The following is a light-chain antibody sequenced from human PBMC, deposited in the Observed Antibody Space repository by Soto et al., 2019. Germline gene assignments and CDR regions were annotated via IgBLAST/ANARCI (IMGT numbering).Light chain of an antibody. J-gene: IGKJ5*01. V-gene: IGKV3-20*01. CDR2: AAS. CDR1: QSIVSRN. Sequence: EIVLTQSPGTLSLSPGERATLSCRASQSIVSRNLAWYQQKPGQAPRLLIYAASSRATGLPETFSGSGSGTDLTLTINSLAPEDSAVYYCQYYGSSPITFGQGTRLEIK. CDR3: QYYGSSPIT.